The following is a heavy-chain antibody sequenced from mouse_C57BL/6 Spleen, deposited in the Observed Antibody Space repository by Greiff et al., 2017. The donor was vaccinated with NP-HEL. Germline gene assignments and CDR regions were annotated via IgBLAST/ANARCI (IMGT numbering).Heavy chain of an antibody. Sequence: EVQLQQSGPELVKPGASVKISCKASGYTFTDYYMNWVKQSHGKSLEWIGDINPNNGGTSYNQKFKGKATLTVDKSSSTAYMELRSLTSEDSAVYYCARPGPLLRGAWFAYWGQGTLVTVSA. V-gene: IGHV1-26*01. CDR1: GYTFTDYY. CDR3: ARPGPLLRGAWFAY. J-gene: IGHJ3*01. D-gene: IGHD1-2*01. CDR2: INPNNGGT.